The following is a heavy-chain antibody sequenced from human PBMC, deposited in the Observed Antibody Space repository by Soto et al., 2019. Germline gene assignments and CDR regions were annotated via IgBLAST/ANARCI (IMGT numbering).Heavy chain of an antibody. Sequence: GVSLRLSCAACGFTFSSYGMHWVRQAPGKGLEWVAVISYDGSNKYYADSVKGRFTISRDNSKNTLYLQMNSLRAEDTAVYYCAGSSSSSGLSFDYWGQGTLVTVSS. V-gene: IGHV3-30*03. CDR2: ISYDGSNK. J-gene: IGHJ4*02. CDR3: AGSSSSSGLSFDY. D-gene: IGHD6-6*01. CDR1: GFTFSSYG.